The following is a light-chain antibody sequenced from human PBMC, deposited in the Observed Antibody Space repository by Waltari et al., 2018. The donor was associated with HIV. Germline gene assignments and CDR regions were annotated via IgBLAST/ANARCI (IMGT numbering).Light chain of an antibody. Sequence: QSALTQPASVSGSPGQSIPISCTGTSSDVGGYNLFSWYQQHPGKAPKLMIYEVIKRPSGVSNRVSGSKSGNTASLTISGLQAEDEADYYCCAYAGSTTYVIFGGGTKLTVL. V-gene: IGLV2-23*02. CDR2: EVI. CDR1: SSDVGGYNL. CDR3: CAYAGSTTYVI. J-gene: IGLJ2*01.